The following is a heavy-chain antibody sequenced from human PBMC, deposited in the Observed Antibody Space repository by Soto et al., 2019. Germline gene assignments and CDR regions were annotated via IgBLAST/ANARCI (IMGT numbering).Heavy chain of an antibody. D-gene: IGHD3-10*01. CDR3: ARDGWQMVRGVSISGGMDV. CDR1: GGSISSGDYY. J-gene: IGHJ6*02. Sequence: SETLSRTCTVSGGSISSGDYYWRWSRQPPGKGLEWIGYISYSGSAYYNPSLKSRFTISIDTSKKQFSLNLRSVTAADTAVYYCARDGWQMVRGVSISGGMDVWGQGTTVTVSS. V-gene: IGHV4-30-4*01. CDR2: ISYSGSA.